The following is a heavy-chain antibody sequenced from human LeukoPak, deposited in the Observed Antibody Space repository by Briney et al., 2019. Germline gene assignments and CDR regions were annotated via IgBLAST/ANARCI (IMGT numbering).Heavy chain of an antibody. CDR2: IYYSGSH. CDR3: ARIGHEDYYFDY. V-gene: IGHV4-59*07. CDR1: GGSISSYY. Sequence: SDTLSLPCTVSGGSISSYYWSCLRQPPGKGLEWIGYIYYSGSHNYNPSLKRRVTLSVDQSKNQFSLKLSSVTAADTAVYYCARIGHEDYYFDYWGQGTLVTVSS. J-gene: IGHJ4*02.